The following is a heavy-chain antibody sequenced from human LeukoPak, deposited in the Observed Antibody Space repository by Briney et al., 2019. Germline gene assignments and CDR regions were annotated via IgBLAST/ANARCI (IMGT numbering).Heavy chain of an antibody. J-gene: IGHJ4*02. CDR1: GGSISGYY. CDR3: ASLPYYDSSGYLSSYFDY. D-gene: IGHD3-22*01. Sequence: PSETLSLTCTVSGGSISGYYWSWIRQPPGKGLEWIGYIYYSGSTNYNPSLKSRVTISVDTSKNQFSLKLSSVTAADTAVYYCASLPYYDSSGYLSSYFDYWGQGTLVTVSS. CDR2: IYYSGST. V-gene: IGHV4-59*01.